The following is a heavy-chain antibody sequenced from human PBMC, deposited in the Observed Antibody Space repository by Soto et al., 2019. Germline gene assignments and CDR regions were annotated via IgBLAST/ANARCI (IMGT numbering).Heavy chain of an antibody. Sequence: GGSLRLSCAASGFTLRSYAMSWVRQAPGKGLEWVSAISGSGRNTYYADSVKGRFTISRDNPKNTLYLEMNSLRAEDTAVYFCAKVSGRVTMFGVAWDQYSQMDVWGKGTTVTVSS. CDR3: AKVSGRVTMFGVAWDQYSQMDV. V-gene: IGHV3-23*01. J-gene: IGHJ6*04. D-gene: IGHD3-3*02. CDR1: GFTLRSYA. CDR2: ISGSGRNT.